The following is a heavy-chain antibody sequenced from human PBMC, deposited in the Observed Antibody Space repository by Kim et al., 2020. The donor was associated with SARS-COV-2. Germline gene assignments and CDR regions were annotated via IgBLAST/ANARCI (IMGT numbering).Heavy chain of an antibody. Sequence: GGSLRLSCAASGFTFSDYYMSWIRQAPGKGLEWVSYISSSGSTIYYPDSVKGRFTISRDNAKNSLYLQMNSLRAEDTAVYYCARSRPILTGYYTKGAFDIWGQGTMVTVSS. V-gene: IGHV3-11*04. CDR1: GFTFSDYY. J-gene: IGHJ3*02. CDR2: ISSSGSTI. CDR3: ARSRPILTGYYTKGAFDI. D-gene: IGHD3-9*01.